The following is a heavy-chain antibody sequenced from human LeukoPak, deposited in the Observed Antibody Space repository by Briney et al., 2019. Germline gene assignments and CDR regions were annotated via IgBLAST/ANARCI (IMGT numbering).Heavy chain of an antibody. D-gene: IGHD3-9*01. CDR1: GGSISSSSYY. CDR2: IYYSGST. CDR3: ARLTLTGEAGRGWFDA. Sequence: SETLSLTCTVSGGSISSSSYYWGWIRQPPGKGLEWIGSIYYSGSTYYNPSLKSRVTISVDTSKNQFSLKLSSVTAADTASYYCARLTLTGEAGRGWFDAWGQGTLVIVSS. J-gene: IGHJ5*02. V-gene: IGHV4-39*01.